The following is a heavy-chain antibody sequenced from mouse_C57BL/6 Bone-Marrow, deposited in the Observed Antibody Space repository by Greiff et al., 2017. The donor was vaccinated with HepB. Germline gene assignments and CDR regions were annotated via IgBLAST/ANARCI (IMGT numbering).Heavy chain of an antibody. Sequence: DVMLVESGGGLVQPGGSLKLSCAASGFTFSDYYMYWVRQTPEKRLEWVAYISNGGGSTYYPDTVKGRFTISRDNAKNTLYLQMSRLKSEDTAMYYCARPDGYFYAMDYWGQGISVTVSS. CDR1: GFTFSDYY. V-gene: IGHV5-12*01. CDR3: ARPDGYFYAMDY. D-gene: IGHD2-3*01. J-gene: IGHJ4*01. CDR2: ISNGGGST.